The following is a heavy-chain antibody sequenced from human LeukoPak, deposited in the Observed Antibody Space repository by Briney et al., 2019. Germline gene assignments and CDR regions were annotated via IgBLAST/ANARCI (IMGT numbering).Heavy chain of an antibody. D-gene: IGHD4-17*01. CDR1: GFTFNNHW. CDR3: ARYYGDYDAFDI. CDR2: ISGSGGST. J-gene: IGHJ3*02. Sequence: GGSLRLSCVASGFTFNNHWMSWVRQAPGKGLEWVSAISGSGGSTYYADSVKGRFTISRDNSKNTLYLQMNSLRAEDTAVYYCARYYGDYDAFDIWGQGTTVTVSS. V-gene: IGHV3-23*01.